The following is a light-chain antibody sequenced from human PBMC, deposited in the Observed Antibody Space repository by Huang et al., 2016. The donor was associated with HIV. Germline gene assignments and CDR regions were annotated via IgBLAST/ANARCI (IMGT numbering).Light chain of an antibody. CDR1: QSVSSY. CDR3: QQRST. V-gene: IGKV3-11*01. Sequence: TLSLSPGERATLSCRASQSVSSYLAWYQQKPGQAPRLLIYDASNRATGIPARFSGSGSGTDFTLTISSLEPEDFAVYYCQQRSTFGPGTKVDIK. CDR2: DAS. J-gene: IGKJ3*01.